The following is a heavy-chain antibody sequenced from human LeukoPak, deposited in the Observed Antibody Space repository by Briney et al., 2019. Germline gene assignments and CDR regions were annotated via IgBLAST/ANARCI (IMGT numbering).Heavy chain of an antibody. CDR1: GFTFRNYV. CDR2: ISYDGSNK. Sequence: GGSLRLSCAASGFTFRNYVIHWVRQAPGKGLEWVAVISYDGSNKYYADSVKGRFTISRDNSKNTLYLQMNSLRAEDTAVYYCAKLTVTADAFDIWGQGTMVTVSS. D-gene: IGHD2-21*02. CDR3: AKLTVTADAFDI. V-gene: IGHV3-30*18. J-gene: IGHJ3*02.